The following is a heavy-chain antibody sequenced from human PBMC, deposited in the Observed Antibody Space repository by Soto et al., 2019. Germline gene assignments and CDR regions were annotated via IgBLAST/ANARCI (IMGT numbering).Heavy chain of an antibody. CDR3: ARGGIVVVAATPWGFDY. CDR2: IIPIFGTA. CDR1: GGTFSSYA. J-gene: IGHJ4*02. D-gene: IGHD2-15*01. V-gene: IGHV1-69*01. Sequence: QVQLVQSGAEVKKPGSSVKVSCKASGGTFSSYAISWVRQAPGQGLEWMGGIIPIFGTANYAQKFQGRVTITADESTSTVYMELSSLRSEDTAVYYCARGGIVVVAATPWGFDYWGQGTLVTVSS.